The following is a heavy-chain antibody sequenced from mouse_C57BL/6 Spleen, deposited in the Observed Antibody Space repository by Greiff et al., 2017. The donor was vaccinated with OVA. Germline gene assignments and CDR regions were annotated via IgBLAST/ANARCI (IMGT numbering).Heavy chain of an antibody. CDR1: GYTFTSYW. V-gene: IGHV1-52*01. CDR3: ARDGYYLRGFDY. Sequence: VQLQQPGAELVRPGSSVKLSCKASGYTFTSYWMHWVKQRPIQGLEWIGNIDPSDSETHYNQKFKDKATLTVDKSSSTAYMQLSSLTSEDSAVYYCARDGYYLRGFDYWGQGTTLTVSS. D-gene: IGHD2-3*01. J-gene: IGHJ2*01. CDR2: IDPSDSET.